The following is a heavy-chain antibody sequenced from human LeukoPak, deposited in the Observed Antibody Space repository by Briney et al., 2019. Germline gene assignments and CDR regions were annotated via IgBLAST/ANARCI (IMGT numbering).Heavy chain of an antibody. Sequence: GGSLRLSCAASGFILSPYSMHWVRQAPGKGLEWVAVISFEGTIKYYGDSVNGRFTISRDNAKNTLYLQMNSLRGEDTAVYYCARDMLFGESVYNWFDPWGQGTLVTVSS. CDR1: GFILSPYS. CDR3: ARDMLFGESVYNWFDP. CDR2: ISFEGTIK. D-gene: IGHD3/OR15-3a*01. J-gene: IGHJ5*02. V-gene: IGHV3-30-3*01.